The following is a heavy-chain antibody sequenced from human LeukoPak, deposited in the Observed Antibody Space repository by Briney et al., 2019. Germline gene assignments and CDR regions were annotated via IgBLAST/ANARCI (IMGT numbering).Heavy chain of an antibody. CDR2: IYYSGST. V-gene: IGHV4-59*12. D-gene: IGHD2-2*02. J-gene: IGHJ4*02. CDR1: GGSISSYY. CDR3: ASQVVVPAAIRY. Sequence: SETLSLTCTVSGGSISSYYWSWIRQPTGKGLEWIGYIYYSGSTNYNPSLKSRVTILVDTSKNQFSLKLGSVTAADTAVYYCASQVVVPAAIRYWGQGTLVTVSS.